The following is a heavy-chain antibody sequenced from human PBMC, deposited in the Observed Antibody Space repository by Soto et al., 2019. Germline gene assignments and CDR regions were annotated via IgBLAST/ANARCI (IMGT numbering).Heavy chain of an antibody. CDR3: ARDSVAGTFDY. J-gene: IGHJ4*02. V-gene: IGHV1-46*01. D-gene: IGHD6-19*01. Sequence: QVQLVQSGAEVKKPGASVKVSCKASGYTFTSYYMHWVRQAPGQGLEWMGIINPSGGSTSYAQKFQGRVTMTRDTSTSTGYMELSSLRSEDTAVYYCARDSVAGTFDYWGQGTLVTVSS. CDR1: GYTFTSYY. CDR2: INPSGGST.